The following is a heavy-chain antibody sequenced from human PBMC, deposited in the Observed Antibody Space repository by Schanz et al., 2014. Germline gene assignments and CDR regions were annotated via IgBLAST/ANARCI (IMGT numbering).Heavy chain of an antibody. CDR3: ARLDSSSWYPRY. Sequence: VQLVESGGGLVQPRGSLRLSCAASEFSFSDYYMSWIRQAPGKGLEWVSYISSSGSYTNYADSVKGRFTTSRDNGKKSMYLQMNSLRAEDTAVYYCARLDSSSWYPRYWGQGTLVTVSS. J-gene: IGHJ4*02. D-gene: IGHD6-13*01. CDR1: EFSFSDYY. CDR2: ISSSGSYT. V-gene: IGHV3-11*05.